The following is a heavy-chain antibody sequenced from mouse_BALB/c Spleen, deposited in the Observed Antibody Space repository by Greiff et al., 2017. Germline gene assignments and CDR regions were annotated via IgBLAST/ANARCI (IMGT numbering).Heavy chain of an antibody. CDR1: GFTFSSYA. J-gene: IGHJ3*01. CDR2: ISSGGST. CDR3: ARGGGYYGSSYWFAY. D-gene: IGHD1-1*01. V-gene: IGHV5-6-5*01. Sequence: DVMLVESGGGLVKPGGSLKLSCAASGFTFSSYAMSWVRQTPEKRLEWVASISSGGSTYYPDSVKGRFTISRDNARNILYLQMSSLRSEDTAMYYCARGGGYYGSSYWFAYWGQGTLVTVSA.